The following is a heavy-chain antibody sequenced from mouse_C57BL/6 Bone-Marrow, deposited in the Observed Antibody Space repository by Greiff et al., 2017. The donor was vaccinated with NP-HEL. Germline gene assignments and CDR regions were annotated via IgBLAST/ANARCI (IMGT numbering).Heavy chain of an antibody. Sequence: EVQLVESGGGLVQPGGSLKLSCAASGFTFSDYYMYWVRQTPEKRLEWVAYISNGGGSTYYPDTVKGRFTISRDNAKNTLYLQMSRLKSEDTAMYYCARRRVTTGGYYYAMDYWGQGTSVTVSS. CDR3: ARRRVTTGGYYYAMDY. J-gene: IGHJ4*01. D-gene: IGHD2-2*01. CDR2: ISNGGGST. V-gene: IGHV5-12*01. CDR1: GFTFSDYY.